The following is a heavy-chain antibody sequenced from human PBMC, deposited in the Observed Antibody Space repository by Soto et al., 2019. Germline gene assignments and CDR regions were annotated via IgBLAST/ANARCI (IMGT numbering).Heavy chain of an antibody. V-gene: IGHV3-7*04. D-gene: IGHD3-16*01. CDR2: VKQDGSDK. J-gene: IGHJ5*02. CDR1: GFTLSGYW. Sequence: EVQLVESGGGLVQPGGSLRLTCAASGFTLSGYWMTWVRQAPGKGLEWVASVKQDGSDKYYVDSVKGRFTISRDNAKTSVYSQMNSLRAEDTAVYYGARGGGNFDPWGQGTLVTVSS. CDR3: ARGGGNFDP.